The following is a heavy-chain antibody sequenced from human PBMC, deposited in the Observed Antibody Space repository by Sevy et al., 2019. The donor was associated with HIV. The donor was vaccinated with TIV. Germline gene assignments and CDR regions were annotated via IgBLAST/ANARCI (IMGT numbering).Heavy chain of an antibody. CDR2: ISYDGSEK. CDR3: ARAQGVLLWFGEFPL. J-gene: IGHJ4*02. CDR1: GFTFSSYV. V-gene: IGHV3-30*04. Sequence: GGSLRLSCAASGFTFSSYVMYWVRQAPGKGLEWVAVISYDGSEKYHADSVKGRFTISRDNSKNTLYLQMNSLRTEDTAVYYCARAQGVLLWFGEFPLWGQGTLVTVSS. D-gene: IGHD3-10*01.